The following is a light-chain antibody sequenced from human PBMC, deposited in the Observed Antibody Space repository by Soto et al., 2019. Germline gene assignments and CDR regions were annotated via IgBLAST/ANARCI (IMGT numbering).Light chain of an antibody. CDR3: QQYDNLPLT. CDR2: DAS. Sequence: DIPLTQSPSSLSASLSARVAIXLQASQDISNYLNWYQQKPGKAPKLLIYDASNLETGVPSRFSGSGSGTDFTFTISSLQPEDIATYYCQQYDNLPLTFGGGTKVDIK. CDR1: QDISNY. J-gene: IGKJ4*01. V-gene: IGKV1-33*01.